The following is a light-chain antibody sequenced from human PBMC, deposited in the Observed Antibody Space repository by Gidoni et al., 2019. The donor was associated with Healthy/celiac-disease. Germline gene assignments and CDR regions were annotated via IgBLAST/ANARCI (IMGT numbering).Light chain of an antibody. J-gene: IGKJ2*01. V-gene: IGKV3-11*01. Sequence: EIVLTQSPATLSLSPGERATLSCRASQSVSSYLAWYQQKPGQAPRLLISDASNRATGIPARFSGSGSGTDFTLTISSREPEDFAVYYCQQRSNWYTFGQGTKLEIK. CDR3: QQRSNWYT. CDR1: QSVSSY. CDR2: DAS.